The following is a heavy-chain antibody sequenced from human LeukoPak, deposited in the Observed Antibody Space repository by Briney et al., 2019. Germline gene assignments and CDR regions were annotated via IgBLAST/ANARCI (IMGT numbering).Heavy chain of an antibody. Sequence: GRSLRLSCAASGFTFSSYGMHWVRQAPGKGLEGVAVIWYDGSNKYYADSVKGRFTISRDNSKNTLYLQMNSLRAEDTAVYYCARVFRLYGDYGTMGYWGQGTLVTVSS. CDR2: IWYDGSNK. CDR1: GFTFSSYG. J-gene: IGHJ4*02. V-gene: IGHV3-33*01. CDR3: ARVFRLYGDYGTMGY. D-gene: IGHD4-17*01.